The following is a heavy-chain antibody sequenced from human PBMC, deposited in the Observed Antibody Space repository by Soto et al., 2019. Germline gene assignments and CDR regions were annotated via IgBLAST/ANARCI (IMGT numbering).Heavy chain of an antibody. J-gene: IGHJ6*02. Sequence: PSETLSLTCTVSGGSISSYYWSWIRQPPGEGLEWIGYIYYSGSTNYNPSLKSRVTISVDTSKNQFSLKLSSVTAADTAVYYCARVGYCSSTSCYVQRLNYYYGMDVWGQGTTVTVSS. CDR3: ARVGYCSSTSCYVQRLNYYYGMDV. CDR1: GGSISSYY. CDR2: IYYSGST. V-gene: IGHV4-59*01. D-gene: IGHD2-2*01.